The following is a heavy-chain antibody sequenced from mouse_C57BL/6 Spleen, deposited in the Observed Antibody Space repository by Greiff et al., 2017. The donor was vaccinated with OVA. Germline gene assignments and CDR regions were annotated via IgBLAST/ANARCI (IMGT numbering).Heavy chain of an antibody. CDR3: ARRAYYGSSFFAY. D-gene: IGHD1-1*01. Sequence: QVQLQQPGAELVKPGASVKMSCKASGYTFTSYWITWVKQRPGQGLEWIGDIYPGSGSTNYNEKFKSKATLTVATSSSTAYMQLSSLTSEDSAVYYCARRAYYGSSFFAYWGQGTLVTVSA. V-gene: IGHV1-55*01. J-gene: IGHJ3*01. CDR1: GYTFTSYW. CDR2: IYPGSGST.